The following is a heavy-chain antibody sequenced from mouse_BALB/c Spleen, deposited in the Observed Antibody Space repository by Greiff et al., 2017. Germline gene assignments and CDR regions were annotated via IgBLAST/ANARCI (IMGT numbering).Heavy chain of an antibody. CDR3: TRRDYDYPFAY. V-gene: IGHV1S22*01. CDR1: GYTFTSYW. J-gene: IGHJ3*01. D-gene: IGHD2-4*01. CDR2: IYPGSGST. Sequence: LQQPGSELVRPGASVKLSCKASGYTFTSYWMHWVKQRPGQGLEWIRNIYPGSGSTNYDEKFKSKATLTVDTSSSTAYMQLSSLTSEDSAVYYCTRRDYDYPFAYWGQGTLVTVSA.